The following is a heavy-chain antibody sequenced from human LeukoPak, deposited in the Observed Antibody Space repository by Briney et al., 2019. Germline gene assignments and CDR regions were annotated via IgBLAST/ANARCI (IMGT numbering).Heavy chain of an antibody. CDR1: GFTFSSYG. Sequence: GGSLRLSCAASGFTFSSYGMHWVRQAPGKGLEWVAFIRYDGSNKYYADSVKGRFTISRDNSKNTLYLQMNSLRAEDTAVYFCARLRFDFWSGYTHPYFDYWGQGTLVTVSS. D-gene: IGHD3-3*01. CDR2: IRYDGSNK. J-gene: IGHJ4*02. CDR3: ARLRFDFWSGYTHPYFDY. V-gene: IGHV3-30*02.